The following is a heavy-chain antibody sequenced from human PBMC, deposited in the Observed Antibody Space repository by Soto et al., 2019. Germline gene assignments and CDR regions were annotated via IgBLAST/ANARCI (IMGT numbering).Heavy chain of an antibody. CDR1: GFTFSSYS. Sequence: GGSLRLSCAASGFTFSSYSVPWVRQAPGKGLEWVAVISYDGSNKYYADSVKGRFTISRDNSKNTLYLQMNSLRAEDTAVYYCARDSWYYDFWSGNMGEPIYGMDVWGQGTTVIVSS. J-gene: IGHJ6*02. V-gene: IGHV3-30-3*01. D-gene: IGHD3-3*01. CDR3: ARDSWYYDFWSGNMGEPIYGMDV. CDR2: ISYDGSNK.